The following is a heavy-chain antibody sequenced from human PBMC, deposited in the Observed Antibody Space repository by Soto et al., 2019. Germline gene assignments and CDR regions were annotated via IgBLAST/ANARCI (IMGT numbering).Heavy chain of an antibody. D-gene: IGHD5-18*01. CDR2: INPNSGGT. V-gene: IGHV1-2*04. J-gene: IGHJ3*02. Sequence: ASVKVSCKASGYTFTGYYMHWVRQAPGQGLEWMGWINPNSGGTNYAQKFQGWVTMTRDTSISTAYMELSRLRSDDTAVYYCAREGSSATATVQDDFDIWGQGTMVTVSS. CDR1: GYTFTGYY. CDR3: AREGSSATATVQDDFDI.